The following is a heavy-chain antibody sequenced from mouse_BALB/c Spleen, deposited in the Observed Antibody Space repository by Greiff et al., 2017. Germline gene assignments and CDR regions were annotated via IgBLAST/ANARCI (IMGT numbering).Heavy chain of an antibody. D-gene: IGHD1-1*01. V-gene: IGHV2-9*02. Sequence: VQVVESGPGLVAPSQSLSITCTVSGFSLTSYGVHWVRQPPGKGLEWLGVILAGGSTNYNSALMSRLSISKDNSKSQVFLKMNSLQTDDTAMYYCAREGYYYGSSSYYAMDYWGQGTSVTVSS. J-gene: IGHJ4*01. CDR3: AREGYYYGSSSYYAMDY. CDR1: GFSLTSYG. CDR2: ILAGGST.